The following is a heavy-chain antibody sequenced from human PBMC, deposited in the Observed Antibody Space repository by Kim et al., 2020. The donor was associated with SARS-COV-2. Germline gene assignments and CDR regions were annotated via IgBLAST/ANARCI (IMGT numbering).Heavy chain of an antibody. CDR2: ISYDGSNK. CDR1: GFTFSSYA. D-gene: IGHD6-19*01. CDR3: AREIAGRGSGWISTY. Sequence: GGSLRLSCAASGFTFSSYAMHWVRQAPGKGLEWVAVISYDGSNKYYVDSVKGRFTISRDNSKNTLYLQMNSLRAEDTAVYYCAREIAGRGSGWISTYWGQGTLVTVSS. V-gene: IGHV3-30*04. J-gene: IGHJ4*02.